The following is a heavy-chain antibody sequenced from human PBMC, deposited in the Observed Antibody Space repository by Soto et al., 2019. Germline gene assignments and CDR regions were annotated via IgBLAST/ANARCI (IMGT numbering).Heavy chain of an antibody. CDR3: ARGPYYDLIWNYYYMDV. V-gene: IGHV4-59*11. CDR2: MYYSGST. D-gene: IGHD3-16*01. Sequence: QVQLQESGPGLVKPSETLSLSCSVSGGSISGHYWSWVRQTPGKGLEWIGYMYYSGSTNYNPSLKSRFTISVDTSKNHFSLRPDSVTAANTAVYYCARGPYYDLIWNYYYMDVWGKGTTVTVSS. CDR1: GGSISGHY. J-gene: IGHJ6*03.